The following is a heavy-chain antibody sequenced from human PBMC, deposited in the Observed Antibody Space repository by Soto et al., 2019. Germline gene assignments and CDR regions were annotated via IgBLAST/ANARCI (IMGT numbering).Heavy chain of an antibody. CDR3: AKGDSSSGSGWFDT. CDR1: GFTFRSYG. J-gene: IGHJ5*02. D-gene: IGHD6-13*01. V-gene: IGHV3-30*18. CDR2: ISYDGSNE. Sequence: GGSLRLSCAVSGFTFRSYGMHWVRQPPGKGLEWVAVISYDGSNEYYADSVKGRLTISRDNSKNTLYLQMNSLRAEDTAVYYCAKGDSSSGSGWFDTWGQGTLVTVSS.